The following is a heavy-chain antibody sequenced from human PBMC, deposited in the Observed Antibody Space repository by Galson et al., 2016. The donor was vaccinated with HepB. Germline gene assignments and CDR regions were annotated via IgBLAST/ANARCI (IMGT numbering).Heavy chain of an antibody. J-gene: IGHJ4*02. Sequence: SLRLSCAASGFTFSSFAMSWVRRVPGKGREWVSAISGRGDRIRYAESVKGRFIISRDNSKTTRDVEMKNLRVEDTAVYYCAKGGWFGELLYGHFDFWGQGTLVTVSS. CDR1: GFTFSSFA. CDR3: AKGGWFGELLYGHFDF. CDR2: ISGRGDRI. D-gene: IGHD3-10*01. V-gene: IGHV3-23*01.